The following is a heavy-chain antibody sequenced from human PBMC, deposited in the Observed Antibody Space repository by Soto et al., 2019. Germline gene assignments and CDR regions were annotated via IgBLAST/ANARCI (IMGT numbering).Heavy chain of an antibody. CDR3: AKVYGSSWCLGY. D-gene: IGHD6-13*01. V-gene: IGHV3-23*01. CDR1: GFTFSSYA. CDR2: ISGSGGST. Sequence: SLRLSCAASGFTFSSYAMSWVRQAPGKGLEWVSAISGSGGSTYYADSVKGRFTISRDNSKNTLYLQMNSLRAEDTAVYYCAKVYGSSWCLGYWGQGTLVTVSS. J-gene: IGHJ4*02.